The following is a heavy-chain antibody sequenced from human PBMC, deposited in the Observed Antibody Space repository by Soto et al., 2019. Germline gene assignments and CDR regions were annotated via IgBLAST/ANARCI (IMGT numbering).Heavy chain of an antibody. CDR3: ARELSRITMIVVVEPYGMDV. J-gene: IGHJ6*02. V-gene: IGHV4-30-4*01. D-gene: IGHD3-22*01. CDR1: GGSISSGDYY. Sequence: PSETLSLTCTVSGGSISSGDYYWSWIRQPPGKGLEWIGYIYYSGSTYYNPSLKSRVTISVDTSKNQFSLKLSSVTAADTAVYYCARELSRITMIVVVEPYGMDVWGQGTTVTVSS. CDR2: IYYSGST.